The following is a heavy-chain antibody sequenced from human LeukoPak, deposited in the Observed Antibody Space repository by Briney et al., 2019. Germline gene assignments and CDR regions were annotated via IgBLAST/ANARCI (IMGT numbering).Heavy chain of an antibody. CDR1: GFTFSTYA. Sequence: PGGSLRLSCAASGFTFSTYAMHWVRQAPGKGLEWVTAISYDGSDNYDSDSVKGRFSISRDNSKNTLYLQTNSLRAEDTAVYYCARGGFHDRGGFFDHWGQGTLVAVSS. D-gene: IGHD3-22*01. J-gene: IGHJ5*02. CDR2: ISYDGSDN. CDR3: ARGGFHDRGGFFDH. V-gene: IGHV3-30*04.